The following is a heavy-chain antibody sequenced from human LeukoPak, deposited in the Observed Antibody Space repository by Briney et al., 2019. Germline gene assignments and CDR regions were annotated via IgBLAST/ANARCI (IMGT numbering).Heavy chain of an antibody. CDR3: ARDLITRVRGVIKGRDRNYYYYGMDV. V-gene: IGHV3-33*01. D-gene: IGHD3-10*01. Sequence: GGSLRLSCAASGFTFSSYGMRWVRQAPGKGLEWVAAIWYDGSNKYYADSVKGRFTISRDNSKNTLYLQMNSLRAEDTGVYYCARDLITRVRGVIKGRDRNYYYYGMDVWGKGTTVTVSS. J-gene: IGHJ6*04. CDR1: GFTFSSYG. CDR2: IWYDGSNK.